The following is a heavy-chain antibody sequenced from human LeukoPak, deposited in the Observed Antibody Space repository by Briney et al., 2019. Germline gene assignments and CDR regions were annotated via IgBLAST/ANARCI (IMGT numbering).Heavy chain of an antibody. CDR1: GGSISSGDYY. CDR2: IYYSGST. D-gene: IGHD2-15*01. Sequence: SQTLSLTCIVSGGSISSGDYYWSWIRQHPGKGLEWIGYIYYSGSTYYNPSLKSRVTISVDTSKNRFSLKLSSVTAADTAVYYCAREQYCSGGSCYSGSLRPRLYGMDVWGQGTTVTVSS. V-gene: IGHV4-31*03. J-gene: IGHJ6*02. CDR3: AREQYCSGGSCYSGSLRPRLYGMDV.